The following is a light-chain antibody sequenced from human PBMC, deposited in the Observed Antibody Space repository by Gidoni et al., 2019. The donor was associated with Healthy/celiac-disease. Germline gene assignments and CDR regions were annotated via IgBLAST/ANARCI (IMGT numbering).Light chain of an antibody. CDR1: SSNIGAGYD. V-gene: IGLV1-40*01. J-gene: IGLJ2*01. Sequence: QSVMTQPPSVYGAPGQRVTISCTGSSSNIGAGYDVHWYQQLPGTAPKRLIYGNSNRPSGVPDRFSGSKSGTSASLAITGLQAEDEADYYCQSYDSSVVFGGGTKLTVL. CDR3: QSYDSSVV. CDR2: GNS.